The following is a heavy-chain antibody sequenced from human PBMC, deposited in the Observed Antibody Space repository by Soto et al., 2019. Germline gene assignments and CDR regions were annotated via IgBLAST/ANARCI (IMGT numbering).Heavy chain of an antibody. V-gene: IGHV1-2*02. Sequence: ASVKVSCKASGYIFTGYYIQWVRQAPGQGLEWMGWINTKTGGTKYAQKFQGRVTMTRDTSINTAYMEVSRLRSDDTAVYYCATDKVTFDMWGQGTMVTVSS. D-gene: IGHD3-22*01. CDR2: INTKTGGT. J-gene: IGHJ3*02. CDR3: ATDKVTFDM. CDR1: GYIFTGYY.